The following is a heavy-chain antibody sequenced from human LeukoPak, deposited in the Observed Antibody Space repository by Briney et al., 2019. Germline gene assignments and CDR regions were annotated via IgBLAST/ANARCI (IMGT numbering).Heavy chain of an antibody. D-gene: IGHD5-12*01. CDR3: ARDPGYSAFDL. CDR2: INSAATSK. Sequence: PGGSLRLSCAASGFTFTTHAINWVRQAPGKGLEWVSSINSAATSKKYADSLKGRFTISRDNAKNSVFLQLSSLRDDDTAVFYCARDPGYSAFDLWGQGSLVTVSS. J-gene: IGHJ4*02. CDR1: GFTFTTHA. V-gene: IGHV3-21*01.